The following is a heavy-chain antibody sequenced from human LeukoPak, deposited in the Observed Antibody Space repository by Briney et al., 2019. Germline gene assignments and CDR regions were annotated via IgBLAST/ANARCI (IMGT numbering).Heavy chain of an antibody. D-gene: IGHD3-10*01. J-gene: IGHJ5*02. V-gene: IGHV4-59*08. CDR2: IYYSGST. CDR3: ARHLKRFSQGWFDP. CDR1: GGSISSYY. Sequence: SETLSLTCTVSGGSISSYYWSWIRQPPGKGLEWIGYIYYSGSTNYNPSLKSRVTISVDTSKNQFSLKLSSVTAADTAVYYCARHLKRFSQGWFDPWGQGTLVTVSS.